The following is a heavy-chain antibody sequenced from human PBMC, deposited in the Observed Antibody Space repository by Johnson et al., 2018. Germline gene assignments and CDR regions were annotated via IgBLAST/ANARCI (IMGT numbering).Heavy chain of an antibody. V-gene: IGHV3-21*01. Sequence: EVQLVESGGGLVKPGGSLRLSCAASGFTFSSYSMNWVRQAPGKGLEWVSSISGSSTYIYYADSVKGRFTIYRDNAKNSLYLQMNSLRAEDTAVYYCGRDRDASRVPNYGMDVGGHGTTVTVSS. D-gene: IGHD3-10*01. CDR1: GFTFSSYS. J-gene: IGHJ6*02. CDR3: GRDRDASRVPNYGMDV. CDR2: ISGSSTYI.